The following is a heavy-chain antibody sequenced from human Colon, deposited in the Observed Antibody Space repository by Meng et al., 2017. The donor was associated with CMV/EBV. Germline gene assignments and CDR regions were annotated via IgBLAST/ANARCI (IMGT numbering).Heavy chain of an antibody. D-gene: IGHD3-10*01. CDR3: AKDAFYDSGMYLDH. CDR2: VSWNGDTR. CDR1: GFTFDDYA. V-gene: IGHV3-9*01. J-gene: IGHJ4*02. Sequence: SLKISCTASGFTFDDYAMHWVRQAPGKGLEWVSGVSWNGDTRGYADSVKGRFTMSRVNAKNSLYLQMSSLRAEDTALYYCAKDAFYDSGMYLDHWGQGALVTVSS.